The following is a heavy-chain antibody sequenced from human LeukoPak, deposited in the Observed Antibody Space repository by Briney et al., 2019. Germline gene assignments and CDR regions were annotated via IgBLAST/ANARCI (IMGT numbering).Heavy chain of an antibody. Sequence: SVKVSCKASGGTFSSETISWVRQAPGQGLEWMGRIIPILGITNYAQKFQGRVTITADRSTSTAYMELSSLRSEDTAVYYCARLVEMATITAPYYFDYWGQGTLVTVSS. J-gene: IGHJ4*02. CDR2: IIPILGIT. V-gene: IGHV1-69*02. CDR3: ARLVEMATITAPYYFDY. D-gene: IGHD5-24*01. CDR1: GGTFSSET.